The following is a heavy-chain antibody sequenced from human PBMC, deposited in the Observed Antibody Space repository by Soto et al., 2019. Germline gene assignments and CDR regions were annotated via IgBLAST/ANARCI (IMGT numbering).Heavy chain of an antibody. CDR2: ISGSGGST. CDR3: EKGGPSSGFDAFDI. Sequence: VGSLRLSCAASGFTFSNYAVTWVRKAPGKGLEWVSTISGSGGSTYYADSVKGRFTISRDNSKNTLYLQMNSLRAEDTAVYYCEKGGPSSGFDAFDIWGQGTMVTVSS. CDR1: GFTFSNYA. V-gene: IGHV3-23*01. J-gene: IGHJ3*02. D-gene: IGHD6-19*01.